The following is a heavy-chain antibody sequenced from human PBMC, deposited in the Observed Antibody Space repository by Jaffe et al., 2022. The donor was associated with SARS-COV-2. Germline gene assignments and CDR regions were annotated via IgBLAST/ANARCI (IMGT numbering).Heavy chain of an antibody. CDR1: GFTVSSNY. CDR2: IYSGGST. D-gene: IGHD2-15*01. Sequence: EVQLVESGGGLVQPGGSLRLSCAASGFTVSSNYMSWVRQAPGKGLEWVSVIYSGGSTYYADSVKGRFTISRDNSKNTLYLQMNSLRAEDTAVYYCARENRLYCSGGSCYSGHWFDPWGQGTLVTVSS. CDR3: ARENRLYCSGGSCYSGHWFDP. V-gene: IGHV3-66*02. J-gene: IGHJ5*02.